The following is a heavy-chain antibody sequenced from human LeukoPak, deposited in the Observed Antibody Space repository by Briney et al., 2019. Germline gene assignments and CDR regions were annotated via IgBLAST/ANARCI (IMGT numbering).Heavy chain of an antibody. CDR1: GFTFSSYG. CDR2: ISYDGSNK. Sequence: GGSLRLSCAASGFTFSSYGMHWVRQATGKGLQWVAVISYDGSNKYYADSVKGRFTISRDNSKNTLYLQINSLRVEDTAVYYCARDQLGAVLYFDYWGQGALVTVSS. CDR3: ARDQLGAVLYFDY. V-gene: IGHV3-30*03. D-gene: IGHD1-1*01. J-gene: IGHJ4*02.